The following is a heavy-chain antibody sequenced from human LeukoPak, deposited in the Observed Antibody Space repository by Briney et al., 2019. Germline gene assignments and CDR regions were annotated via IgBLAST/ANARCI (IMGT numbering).Heavy chain of an antibody. J-gene: IGHJ4*02. Sequence: SETLSLTCTVSGGSISSSSYYWGWIRQPPGKGLEWIGRIHTSGSTNYNPSLKSRVTVSVDTSRNQFSLKLSSVTAADTAVYYCARGKVVAGTPGQNSWDYWGQGTLVTVSS. D-gene: IGHD6-19*01. CDR2: IHTSGST. CDR3: ARGKVVAGTPGQNSWDY. V-gene: IGHV4-61*05. CDR1: GGSISSSSYY.